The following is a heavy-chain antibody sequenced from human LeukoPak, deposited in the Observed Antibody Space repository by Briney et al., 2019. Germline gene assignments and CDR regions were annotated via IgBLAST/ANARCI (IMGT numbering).Heavy chain of an antibody. CDR1: GGSISSSSYY. CDR2: IYYSGST. CDR3: AKFKDTAMVTVDY. J-gene: IGHJ4*02. Sequence: SDTLSLTCTVSGGSISSSSYYWCWIRQHPGKGLEWIGSIYYSGSTYYNPSLKSRVTISVDTSKNQFSLKLSSVTAADTAVYYCAKFKDTAMVTVDYWGQGTLVTVSS. D-gene: IGHD5-18*01. V-gene: IGHV4-39*01.